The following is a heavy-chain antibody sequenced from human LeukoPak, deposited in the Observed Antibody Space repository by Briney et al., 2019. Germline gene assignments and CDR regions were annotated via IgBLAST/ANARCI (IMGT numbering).Heavy chain of an antibody. CDR2: IYTSGST. V-gene: IGHV4-4*09. CDR1: GGSISSYY. J-gene: IGHJ4*02. Sequence: SETLSLTCTVSGGSISSYYRSWIRQPPGKGLEWIGYIYTSGSTNYNPSLKSRVTISVDTSKNQFSLKLSSVTAADTAVYYCARHRNYDFWSGYYPYYFDYWGQGTLVTVSS. D-gene: IGHD3-3*01. CDR3: ARHRNYDFWSGYYPYYFDY.